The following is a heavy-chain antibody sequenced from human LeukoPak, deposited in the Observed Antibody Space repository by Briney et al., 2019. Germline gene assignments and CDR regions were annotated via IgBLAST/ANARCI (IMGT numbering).Heavy chain of an antibody. Sequence: ASVKVSCKASGGTFSSYAISWVRQAPGQGLEWMGGIIPIFGTANYAQKFQGRVTITTDESTSTAYMELSSLRSEDTAVYYCASFRCSSTSCTNNWFDPWGQGTLVTVSS. J-gene: IGHJ5*02. CDR2: IIPIFGTA. CDR1: GGTFSSYA. CDR3: ASFRCSSTSCTNNWFDP. V-gene: IGHV1-69*05. D-gene: IGHD2-2*01.